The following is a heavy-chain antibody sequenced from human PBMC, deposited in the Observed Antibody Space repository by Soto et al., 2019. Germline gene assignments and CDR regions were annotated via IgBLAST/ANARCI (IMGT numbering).Heavy chain of an antibody. CDR2: IYHSGNP. J-gene: IGHJ4*02. CDR1: GYSISLGYY. Sequence: PSETLSLTCAVSGYSISLGYYWGWIRQPPGKGLEWIRSIYHSGNPYYNASLKSRVSISRDTSKDHFSLELTSVTAADTAVYYCARVKLAARGVLDYWGVGTLVTVS. CDR3: ARVKLAARGVLDY. D-gene: IGHD3-3*02. V-gene: IGHV4-38-2*01.